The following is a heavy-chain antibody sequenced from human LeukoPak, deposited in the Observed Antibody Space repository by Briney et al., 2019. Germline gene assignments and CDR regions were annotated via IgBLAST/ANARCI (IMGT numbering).Heavy chain of an antibody. V-gene: IGHV1-69*04. CDR2: IIPILGIA. Sequence: ASVKVSCKASGGTFSSYAISWVRQAPGQGLEWMGRIIPILGIANYAQKFQGRVTITTDESTSTAYMELSSLRSEDTAVYYCARGGYCSSTSCLVATRTFDYWGQGTLVTVSS. CDR3: ARGGYCSSTSCLVATRTFDY. D-gene: IGHD2-2*01. J-gene: IGHJ4*02. CDR1: GGTFSSYA.